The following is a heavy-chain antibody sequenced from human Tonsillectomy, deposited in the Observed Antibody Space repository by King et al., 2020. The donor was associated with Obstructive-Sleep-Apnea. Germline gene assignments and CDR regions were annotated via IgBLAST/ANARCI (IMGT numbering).Heavy chain of an antibody. CDR3: ARDRSVVNGMDV. CDR1: GFTFSSYG. CDR2: IWYDGSNK. D-gene: IGHD3-22*01. Sequence: VQLVESGGGVVQPGRSLRLSCAASGFTFSSYGMHWVRQAPGKGLEWVAVIWYDGSNKYYADSVKGRFTISRDNSKNTLYLQMNSLRAEDTAVYYCARDRSVVNGMDVWGQGPTVTVSS. V-gene: IGHV3-33*01. J-gene: IGHJ6*02.